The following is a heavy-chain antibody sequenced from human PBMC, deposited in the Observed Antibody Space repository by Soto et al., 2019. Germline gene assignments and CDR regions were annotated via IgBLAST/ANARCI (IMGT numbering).Heavy chain of an antibody. D-gene: IGHD3-22*01. CDR2: ISAYNGNT. Sequence: QVHLEQSGAEVRKPGASVKVSCKASGYTFNSFGINWARQAPGQGLEWLGWISAYNGNTNYAQKFHGRVTMTADTSTTTAYLELTSLRSDDTAVYYCAREFQYDSGGFHELYFWGQGTLVTVSS. CDR3: AREFQYDSGGFHELYF. V-gene: IGHV1-18*04. CDR1: GYTFNSFG. J-gene: IGHJ4*02.